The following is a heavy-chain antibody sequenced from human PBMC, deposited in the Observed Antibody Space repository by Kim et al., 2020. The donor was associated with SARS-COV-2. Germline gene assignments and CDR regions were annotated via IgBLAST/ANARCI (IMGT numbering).Heavy chain of an antibody. D-gene: IGHD4-17*01. Sequence: NPSLKSRVTISVDTTKNQFSLKLSSVTAADTAVYYCARGPMTTVRYYFDYWGQGTLVTVSS. V-gene: IGHV4-39*01. J-gene: IGHJ4*02. CDR3: ARGPMTTVRYYFDY.